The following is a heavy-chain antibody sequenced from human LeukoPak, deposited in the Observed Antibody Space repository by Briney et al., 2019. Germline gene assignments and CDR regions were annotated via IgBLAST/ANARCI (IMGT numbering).Heavy chain of an antibody. D-gene: IGHD3-9*01. CDR2: IYYSGST. J-gene: IGHJ3*02. Sequence: SETLSLTCTVSGGSISSYYWSWIRQPPGKGLEWIGYIYYSGSTNYNPSLKSRVTISVDTSKNQFSLKLISVTAADTAVYYCARGYYDILTGSHDAFDIWGQGTMVTVSS. V-gene: IGHV4-59*01. CDR1: GGSISSYY. CDR3: ARGYYDILTGSHDAFDI.